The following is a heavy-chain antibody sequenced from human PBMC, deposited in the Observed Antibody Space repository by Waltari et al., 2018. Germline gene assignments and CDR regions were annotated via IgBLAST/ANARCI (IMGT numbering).Heavy chain of an antibody. CDR1: GHPVTGYS. CDR3: ARGSNWVNRPIGY. J-gene: IGHJ4*02. Sequence: QVQLVQSGAEVQKPGASVKVTCKASGHPVTGYSMHLVQQAPGQGLEWMGRINPNSGGTNYAQKFQGRVTMTRDTSISTAYMELSRLRSDDTAVYYCARGSNWVNRPIGYWGQGTLVTVSS. D-gene: IGHD1-1*01. V-gene: IGHV1-2*06. CDR2: INPNSGGT.